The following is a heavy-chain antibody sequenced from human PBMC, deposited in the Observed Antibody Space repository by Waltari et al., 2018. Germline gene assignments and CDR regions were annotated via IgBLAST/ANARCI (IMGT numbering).Heavy chain of an antibody. CDR1: GSTFTSYA. CDR2: INAGNGNT. J-gene: IGHJ5*02. V-gene: IGHV1-3*01. D-gene: IGHD3-10*01. Sequence: QVQLVQSGAEVKKPGASVKVSCKASGSTFTSYAMHWVRQAPGQRLEWMGWINAGNGNTKYSQKFQGRVTITRDTSASTAYMELSSLRSEDTAVYYCARGRFTMVQWVAFDPWGQGTLVTVSS. CDR3: ARGRFTMVQWVAFDP.